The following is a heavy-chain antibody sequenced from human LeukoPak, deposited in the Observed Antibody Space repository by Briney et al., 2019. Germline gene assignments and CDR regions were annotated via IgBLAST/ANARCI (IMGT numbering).Heavy chain of an antibody. D-gene: IGHD2-15*01. CDR3: ARAGLIYCSGGSCYGEQGFDY. V-gene: IGHV4-39*07. CDR1: GGSISSSSYY. CDR2: IYYSGST. Sequence: SETLSLTCTVSGGSISSSSYYWGWIRQPPGKGLEWIGSIYYSGSTYYNPSLKSRVTISVDTSKNQFSLKLSSVTAADTAVYYCARAGLIYCSGGSCYGEQGFDYWGQGTLVTVSS. J-gene: IGHJ4*02.